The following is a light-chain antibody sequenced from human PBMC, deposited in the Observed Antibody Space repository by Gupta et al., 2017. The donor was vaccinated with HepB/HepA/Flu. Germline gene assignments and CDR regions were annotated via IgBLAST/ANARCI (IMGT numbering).Light chain of an antibody. CDR2: YAS. CDR1: QDIGSS. CDR3: QQRSNLHRT. Sequence: EVVLTQSPDFQSVTPKEKVTITCRASQDIGSSLHWYQQKPGQSPKLLIKYASQHGSGVPSRFSGGGSGTDFTLTIKGLEPEDAATYYCQQRSNLHRTFGQGTKVEIK. V-gene: IGKV6-21*01. J-gene: IGKJ1*01.